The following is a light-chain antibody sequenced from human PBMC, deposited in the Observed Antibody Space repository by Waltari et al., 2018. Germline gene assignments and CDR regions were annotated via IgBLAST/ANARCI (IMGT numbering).Light chain of an antibody. CDR3: AAWDDSLNCVV. V-gene: IGLV1-44*01. J-gene: IGLJ2*01. CDR2: SKN. CDR1: SPNIGRNT. Sequence: SVLTQPPSASGTPGPRVTISCSGSSPNIGRNTVTWYQQLPGTTPQLLIYSKNKRPSGVPVRFSASTSGPTAALAMSGLQSEEEADYYCAAWDDSLNCVVFGGGTKLTVL.